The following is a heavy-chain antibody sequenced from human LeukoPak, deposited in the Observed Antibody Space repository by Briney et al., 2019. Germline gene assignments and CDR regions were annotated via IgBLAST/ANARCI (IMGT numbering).Heavy chain of an antibody. Sequence: KPSETLSLTCTVSGDSINSRSYYWGWIRQPPGKGLEWIGSIYYSGITYYNPSLKSRVTISVDTSKNQFSLKLTSVTTADTAVYYCARITGYNYPFVYWGQGSLVTVSS. J-gene: IGHJ4*02. D-gene: IGHD5-24*01. CDR3: ARITGYNYPFVY. CDR2: IYYSGIT. CDR1: GDSINSRSYY. V-gene: IGHV4-39*07.